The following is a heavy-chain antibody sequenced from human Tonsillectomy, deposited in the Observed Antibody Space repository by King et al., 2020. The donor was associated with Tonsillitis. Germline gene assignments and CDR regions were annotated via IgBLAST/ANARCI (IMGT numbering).Heavy chain of an antibody. V-gene: IGHV4-59*08. D-gene: IGHD3-10*01. CDR1: GSISGSY. CDR3: ARLDYFGSGSYWYFDL. J-gene: IGHJ2*01. CDR2: IYYSGTT. Sequence: VQLQESGPGLVKPSETLSLTCTVSGSISGSYWSWIRQPPGKGLEWIGYIYYSGTTNYNPSLRRRVTISVDTSKNQFSLKLSSVTAADTAVYYCARLDYFGSGSYWYFDLWGRGTLVTVSS.